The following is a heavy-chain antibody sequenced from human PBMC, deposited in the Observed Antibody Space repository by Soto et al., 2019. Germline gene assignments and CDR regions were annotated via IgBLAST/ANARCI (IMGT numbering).Heavy chain of an antibody. CDR1: GYTFTGYY. J-gene: IGHJ6*02. V-gene: IGHV1-2*02. Sequence: APVKVSCKASGYTFTGYYMHWVRQAPGQGLEWMGWINPNSGDTNHAQKFQGRVTMTRDTSISTAYMEMSRLRSDDTAVYYCARDRGGGYYGMDVWGQGTTVTVSS. CDR3: ARDRGGGYYGMDV. CDR2: INPNSGDT. D-gene: IGHD3-16*01.